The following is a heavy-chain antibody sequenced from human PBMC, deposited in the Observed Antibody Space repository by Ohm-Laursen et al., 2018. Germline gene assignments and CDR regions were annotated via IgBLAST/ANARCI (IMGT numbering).Heavy chain of an antibody. D-gene: IGHD4-17*01. V-gene: IGHV4-4*07. CDR3: ARAGGDYGSSLNWYFDL. CDR1: GGSISSCY. Sequence: PSQTLSLTCTVSGGSISSCYWSWIRQPAGKGLEWIGRIYTSGSTNYNPSLKSRVTMSVDTSKNQFSLKLSSVTAADTAVYYCARAGGDYGSSLNWYFDLWGRGTLVTVSS. J-gene: IGHJ2*01. CDR2: IYTSGST.